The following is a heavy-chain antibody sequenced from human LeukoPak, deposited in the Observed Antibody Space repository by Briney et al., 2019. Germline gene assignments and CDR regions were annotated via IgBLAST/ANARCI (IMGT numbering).Heavy chain of an antibody. D-gene: IGHD5-24*01. Sequence: GESLQISCKGSGYRFTTYWIGWVRQMPGKGLEWMGIIYPGDSDTRYSPSFQGQVTISADKSISTAYLQWSSLRASDTAMYYCARRDGYNSIDSWGQGTLVTVSS. J-gene: IGHJ4*02. V-gene: IGHV5-51*01. CDR3: ARRDGYNSIDS. CDR2: IYPGDSDT. CDR1: GYRFTTYW.